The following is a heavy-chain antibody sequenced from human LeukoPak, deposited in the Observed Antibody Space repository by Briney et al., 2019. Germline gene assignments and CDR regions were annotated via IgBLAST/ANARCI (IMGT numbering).Heavy chain of an antibody. CDR3: ARKQQLVMGPFDY. CDR2: INPNSGGT. CDR1: GYTFTGYY. Sequence: ASVKVSCKASGYTFTGYYMYWVRQAPGQGLEWMGWINPNSGGTNYAQKFQGRVTMTRDTSISTAYMELSRLRSEDTAVYYCARKQQLVMGPFDYWGQGTLVTVSS. D-gene: IGHD6-13*01. V-gene: IGHV1-2*02. J-gene: IGHJ4*02.